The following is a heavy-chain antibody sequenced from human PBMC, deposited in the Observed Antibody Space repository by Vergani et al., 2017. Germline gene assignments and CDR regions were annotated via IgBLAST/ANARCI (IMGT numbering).Heavy chain of an antibody. CDR1: SFSVGSHY. Sequence: EVQMVESGGGLVKPGGSLRLSCAASSFSVGSHYMTWVRQAPGKGLEWVSTINIGGRTSYADSVKGRLTLTRDDSKNTLHLQMNSLRPEDTAVYYCARGMTTETTDLDGFDIWGQGTMVSVSS. D-gene: IGHD4-17*01. J-gene: IGHJ3*02. CDR2: INIGGRT. V-gene: IGHV3-66*02. CDR3: ARGMTTETTDLDGFDI.